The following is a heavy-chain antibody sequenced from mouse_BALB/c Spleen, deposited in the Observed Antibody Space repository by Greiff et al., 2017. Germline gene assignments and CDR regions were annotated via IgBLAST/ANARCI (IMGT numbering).Heavy chain of an antibody. V-gene: IGHV14-3*02. CDR3: ARSWVMGNFRAMDY. Sequence: DVQLVESGAELVKPGASVKLSCTASGFNIKDTYMHWVKQRPEQGLEWIGRIDPANGNTKYDPKFQGKATITADTSSNTAYLQLSSLTSEDTAVYYCARSWVMGNFRAMDYWGQGTSVTVSS. D-gene: IGHD2-1*01. J-gene: IGHJ4*01. CDR1: GFNIKDTY. CDR2: IDPANGNT.